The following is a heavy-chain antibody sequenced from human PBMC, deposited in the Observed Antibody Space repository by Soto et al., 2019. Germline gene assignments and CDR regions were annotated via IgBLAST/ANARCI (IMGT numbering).Heavy chain of an antibody. D-gene: IGHD1-7*01. V-gene: IGHV3-23*01. CDR3: AKYLAAGTTGLFDA. CDR2: LSGSAGST. J-gene: IGHJ4*02. CDR1: GFTLSSLA. Sequence: XGSLRLSCAASGFTLSSLAMTWVRQAPGKGLEWVSTLSGSAGSTYYADSVKGRFTISRDNSKNTLYLHMNSLRAEDTAVYYCAKYLAAGTTGLFDAWGQGTLVTVSS.